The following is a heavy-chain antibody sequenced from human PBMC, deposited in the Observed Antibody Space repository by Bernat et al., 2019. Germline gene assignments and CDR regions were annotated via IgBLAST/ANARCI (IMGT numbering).Heavy chain of an antibody. D-gene: IGHD3-10*01. CDR2: ISGGSSYI. CDR3: ARGPLGEPPHDY. Sequence: EVQLVESGGGLVKPGGSLRLSCVGSGFTFSSYSMNWVRQAPGKGLEWVSSISGGSSYIYYADSMKGRFTISGDNAKNSLYLQMDSLRAEDTAVYFCARGPLGEPPHDYWGQGTLVTVSS. J-gene: IGHJ4*02. V-gene: IGHV3-21*01. CDR1: GFTFSSYS.